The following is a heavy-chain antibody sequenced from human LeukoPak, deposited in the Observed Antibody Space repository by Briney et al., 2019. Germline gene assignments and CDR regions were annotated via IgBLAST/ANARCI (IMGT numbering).Heavy chain of an antibody. D-gene: IGHD2-2*01. CDR1: GYTFTSYG. Sequence: GASVKVSCKASGYTFTSYGISWVRQAPGQGLEWMGWISAYNGNTNYAQKLQGRVTMTTDTSTSTAYMELRSLRSDDTAVYYCGRDGVVPAALSGMDVWGKGTTVTVSS. V-gene: IGHV1-18*01. CDR3: GRDGVVPAALSGMDV. J-gene: IGHJ6*04. CDR2: ISAYNGNT.